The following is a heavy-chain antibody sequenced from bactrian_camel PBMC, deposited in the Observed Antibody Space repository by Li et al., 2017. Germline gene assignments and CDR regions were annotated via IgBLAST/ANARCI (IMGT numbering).Heavy chain of an antibody. D-gene: IGHD1*01. V-gene: IGHV3S55*01. CDR3: AAVRQTQLREGKLCAGVVPVSAYNY. CDR2: IGSDGTT. J-gene: IGHJ4*01. Sequence: HVQLVESGGGSVQAGGSLRLSCIAFGYTYSSYCMGWFRQAPGKEREGVARIGSDGTTIYRDSVKGRFTISRDNAKNTLYLQMNSLKPEDTAMYYCAAVRQTQLREGKLCAGVVPVSAYNYWGQGTQVTVS. CDR1: GYTYSSYC.